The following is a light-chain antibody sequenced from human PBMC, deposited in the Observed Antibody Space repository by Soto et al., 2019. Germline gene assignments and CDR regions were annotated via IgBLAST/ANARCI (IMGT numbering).Light chain of an antibody. J-gene: IGLJ1*01. V-gene: IGLV2-14*03. CDR2: DVS. Sequence: QSALTQPASVSGSPGQSITISCTGTSSDVGGYNYVSWYQQHPGKAPKLMIYDVSNRPSGVSNRFFGSKSGNTASLTISGLQAEDEADYYCSSYASSSTDVFGTGTKLTVL. CDR3: SSYASSSTDV. CDR1: SSDVGGYNY.